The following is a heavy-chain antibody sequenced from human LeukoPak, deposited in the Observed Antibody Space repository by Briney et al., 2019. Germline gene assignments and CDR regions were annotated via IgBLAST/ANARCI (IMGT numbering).Heavy chain of an antibody. D-gene: IGHD6-19*01. CDR3: ARRYSSGWYGVYYFDY. Sequence: PSETLSLTCTVSGGSISSYYWSWIRKPPGKGLEWIGYIYYSGSTDYNPSLKSRVTISVDTSKNQFSLKLSSVTAADTAVYYCARRYSSGWYGVYYFDYWGQGTLVTVSS. CDR1: GGSISSYY. CDR2: IYYSGST. J-gene: IGHJ4*02. V-gene: IGHV4-59*01.